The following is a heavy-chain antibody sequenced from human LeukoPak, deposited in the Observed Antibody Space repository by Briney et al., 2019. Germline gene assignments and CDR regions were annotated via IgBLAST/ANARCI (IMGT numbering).Heavy chain of an antibody. J-gene: IGHJ4*02. CDR1: GFTFGDYA. D-gene: IGHD2-2*01. V-gene: IGHV3-49*03. Sequence: PGGSLRLSCTASGFTFGDYAMSWFRQAPGKGLEWVGFIRSKAYGGTTEYAASVKGRFTISRDDSKSIAYLQMNSLKTEDTAVYYCTASDHLYCSSSSCHFDYWGQGTLVTVAS. CDR2: IRSKAYGGTT. CDR3: TASDHLYCSSSSCHFDY.